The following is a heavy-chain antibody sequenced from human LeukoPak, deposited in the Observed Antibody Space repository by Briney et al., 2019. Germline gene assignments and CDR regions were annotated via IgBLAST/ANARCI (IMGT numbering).Heavy chain of an antibody. CDR3: ARASWIGFGAIPSGETVAGLDY. D-gene: IGHD6-19*01. CDR2: IYHSGST. J-gene: IGHJ4*02. V-gene: IGHV4-30-2*01. CDR1: GGSISSGGYY. Sequence: KPSQTLSLTCTVSGGSISSGGYYWSWIRQPPGKGLEWIGYIYHSGSTYYIPSLKSRVTISVDRSKNQFSLKLSSVTAADTAVYYCARASWIGFGAIPSGETVAGLDYWGQGTLVTISS.